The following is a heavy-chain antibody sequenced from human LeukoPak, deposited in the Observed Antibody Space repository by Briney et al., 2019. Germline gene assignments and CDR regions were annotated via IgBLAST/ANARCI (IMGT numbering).Heavy chain of an antibody. V-gene: IGHV4-39*01. D-gene: IGHD3-22*01. Sequence: PSETLSLTCTVSGGSISGSSYYWGWIRQPPGKGLEWIGNIYYSGSTNCNPSLKSRVTISVDTSKNQFSLKLSSVTAADTAEYYCTRRVAGSAYRDYWGQGTLVTVSS. J-gene: IGHJ4*02. CDR3: TRRVAGSAYRDY. CDR2: IYYSGST. CDR1: GGSISGSSYY.